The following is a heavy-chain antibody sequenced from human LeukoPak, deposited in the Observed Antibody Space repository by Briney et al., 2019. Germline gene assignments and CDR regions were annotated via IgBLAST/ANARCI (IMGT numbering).Heavy chain of an antibody. J-gene: IGHJ6*02. CDR2: IYPVDSDI. V-gene: IGHV5-51*01. CDR1: GFSFTFTKNW. Sequence: HGEFLKISCKASGFSFTFTKNWIGWVRQVPGKGLEWMGIIYPVDSDIRYNPSFQGQVTISVDKSISTTYLQWSSLKASDTAIYYCARHLATVTASHQYYYYGMDVWGQGTTVTVSS. CDR3: ARHLATVTASHQYYYYGMDV. D-gene: IGHD4-17*01.